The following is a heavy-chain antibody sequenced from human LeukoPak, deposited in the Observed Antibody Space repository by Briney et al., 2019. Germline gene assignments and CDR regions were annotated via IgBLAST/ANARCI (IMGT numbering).Heavy chain of an antibody. CDR3: ARPIGYSSGGFDL. V-gene: IGHV1-3*01. CDR2: INAGNGNT. D-gene: IGHD6-19*01. J-gene: IGHJ2*01. CDR1: GYTFTSYA. Sequence: ASVKVSCKASGYTFTSYAMHWVRQAPGQRLEWMGWINAGNGNTKYSQNFQARVTFTRDTSASTAYMELSSLRSEDTAVYYCARPIGYSSGGFDLWGRGTLVTVSS.